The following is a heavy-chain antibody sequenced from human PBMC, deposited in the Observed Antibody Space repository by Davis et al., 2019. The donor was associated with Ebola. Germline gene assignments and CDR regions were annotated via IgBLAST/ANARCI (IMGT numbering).Heavy chain of an antibody. Sequence: SETLSLTCSVSGYSIGSGYYWGWIRQPPGKGLEWIGSIYLTGKTYYNPSLKSRITISVDTSKNQFSLKLNSVTAADTAVYYCAREDYSGAFDIWGQGTMVTVSS. J-gene: IGHJ3*02. D-gene: IGHD4-11*01. V-gene: IGHV4-38-2*02. CDR3: AREDYSGAFDI. CDR2: IYLTGKT. CDR1: GYSIGSGYY.